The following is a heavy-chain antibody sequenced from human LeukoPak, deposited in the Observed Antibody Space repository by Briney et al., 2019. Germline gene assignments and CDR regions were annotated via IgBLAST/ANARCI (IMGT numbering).Heavy chain of an antibody. CDR1: GFSLTTNEVA. J-gene: IGHJ4*02. V-gene: IGHV2-5*02. CDR2: IYWDDEK. D-gene: IGHD5-24*01. Sequence: SGPTLVKPTQTLTLTCTFSGFSLTTNEVAGGWIRQPPGKALEWLALIYWDDEKRYRPSLKDRLTITKDTSKNQVVLTMTNMDPVDTGTYYCAHTRWTRGYFDYWGQGTLVTVSS. CDR3: AHTRWTRGYFDY.